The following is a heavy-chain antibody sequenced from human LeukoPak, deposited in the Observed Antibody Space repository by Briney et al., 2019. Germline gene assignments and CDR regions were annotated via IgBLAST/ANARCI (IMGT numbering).Heavy chain of an antibody. CDR3: ARLEAGYWYFDL. D-gene: IGHD6-6*01. V-gene: IGHV4-59*08. CDR1: GGSLSSYY. CDR2: IYYSGST. J-gene: IGHJ2*01. Sequence: SETLSLTCTVSGGSLSSYYWSWIRQPPGKGLEWIGYIYYSGSTNYNPSLKSRVTISVSTSKNQFSLKLSSVTVADTAVYYCARLEAGYWYFDLWGRGTLVTVSS.